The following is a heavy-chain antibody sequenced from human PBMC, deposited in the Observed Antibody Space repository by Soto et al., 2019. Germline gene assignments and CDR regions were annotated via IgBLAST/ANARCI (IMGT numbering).Heavy chain of an antibody. D-gene: IGHD3-3*01. CDR3: ARDVPLPHPYYDFSSGYPRYYFYYGMDV. CDR2: VRDYNGNT. Sequence: GASVKVSCKASGYTFTRYGISWMRKAPGQGLEWLGWVRDYNGNTNYAQKLQGRVTMTSDTSTXTAYMELRSLRSDDTAVSYCARDVPLPHPYYDFSSGYPRYYFYYGMDVGGQGATVTVSS. V-gene: IGHV1-18*01. CDR1: GYTFTRYG. J-gene: IGHJ6*02.